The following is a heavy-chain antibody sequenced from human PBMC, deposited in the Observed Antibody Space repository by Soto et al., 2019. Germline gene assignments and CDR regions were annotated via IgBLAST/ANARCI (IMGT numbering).Heavy chain of an antibody. V-gene: IGHV1-2*02. Sequence: ASVKVSFKASGYTFTGYYMHWVRQAPGQGLEWMGWINPNSGGTNYAQKFQGRVTMTRDTSISTAYMELSRLRSDDTAVYYCARDFGAGYYYYGMDVWGQGTTVTVSS. CDR3: ARDFGAGYYYYGMDV. CDR2: INPNSGGT. J-gene: IGHJ6*02. D-gene: IGHD3-10*01. CDR1: GYTFTGYY.